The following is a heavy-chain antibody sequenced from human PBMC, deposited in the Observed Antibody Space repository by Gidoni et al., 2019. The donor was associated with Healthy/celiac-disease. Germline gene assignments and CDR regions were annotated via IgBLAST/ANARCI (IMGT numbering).Heavy chain of an antibody. Sequence: EVQLVQSGAEVKKPGESLRISCKGSGYSFTSYWISWVRQMPGKGLEWMGRIDPSDSYTNYSPSFQGHVTISADKSISTAYLQWSSLKASDTAMYYCARRNIVVVPAAIRTDAFDIWGQGTMVTVSS. V-gene: IGHV5-10-1*03. CDR3: ARRNIVVVPAAIRTDAFDI. CDR2: IDPSDSYT. D-gene: IGHD2-2*01. J-gene: IGHJ3*02. CDR1: GYSFTSYW.